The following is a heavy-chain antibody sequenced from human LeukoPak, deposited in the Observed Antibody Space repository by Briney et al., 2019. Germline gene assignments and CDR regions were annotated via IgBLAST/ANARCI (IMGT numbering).Heavy chain of an antibody. CDR2: IYYDGST. Sequence: SETLSLTCAVSGGSITSSTYYWGWIRQPPGKGLEWLGSIYYDGSTYYNPSLKSRVTISVDTSKNQFPLKLSSVTAADTAVYYCASKGGNSGLGWFDPWGQGTLVTVSS. CDR1: GGSITSSTYY. J-gene: IGHJ5*02. CDR3: ASKGGNSGLGWFDP. D-gene: IGHD4-23*01. V-gene: IGHV4-39*06.